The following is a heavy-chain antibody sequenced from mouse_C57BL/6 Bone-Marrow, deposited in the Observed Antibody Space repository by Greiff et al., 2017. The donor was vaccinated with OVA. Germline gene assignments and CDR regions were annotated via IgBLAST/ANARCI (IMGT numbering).Heavy chain of an antibody. V-gene: IGHV1-52*01. D-gene: IGHD2-1*01. Sequence: QVQLQQPGAELVRPGSSVKLSCKASGYTFTSYWMHWVKQRPIQGLEWIGNIDPSDSETHYNQKFKDKATLTVEKSSSTAYMQLSSLTSEDSAVYYCARTLLLSAWFAYWGQGTLVTVSA. J-gene: IGHJ3*01. CDR2: IDPSDSET. CDR1: GYTFTSYW. CDR3: ARTLLLSAWFAY.